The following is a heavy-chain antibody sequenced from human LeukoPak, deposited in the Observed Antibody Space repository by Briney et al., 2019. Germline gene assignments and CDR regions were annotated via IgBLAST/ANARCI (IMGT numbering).Heavy chain of an antibody. J-gene: IGHJ4*02. D-gene: IGHD3-22*01. V-gene: IGHV1-69*04. CDR1: GGTFSSYT. CDR2: IIPILGIA. Sequence: SVKVSCKASGGTFSSYTISWVRQAPGQGLEWMGRIIPILGIANYAQKFQGRVTITADKSTSTAYMELSSLRSEDTAAYYCAREAPTYYYDSSGYYSVYWGQGTLVTVSS. CDR3: AREAPTYYYDSSGYYSVY.